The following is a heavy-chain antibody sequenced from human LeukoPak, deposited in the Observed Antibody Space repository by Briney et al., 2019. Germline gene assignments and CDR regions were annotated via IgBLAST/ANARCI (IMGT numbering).Heavy chain of an antibody. Sequence: SETLSLTCTVSGGSISSYYWSWIRQPPGKGLEWIGDIYYSGSTNYNPSLKSRVTISVDTSKNQFSLKLSSVTAADTAVYYCARSPSVQQSSWVHNWFDPWGQGTLVTVSS. CDR3: ARSPSVQQSSWVHNWFDP. V-gene: IGHV4-59*01. J-gene: IGHJ5*02. CDR2: IYYSGST. CDR1: GGSISSYY. D-gene: IGHD6-13*01.